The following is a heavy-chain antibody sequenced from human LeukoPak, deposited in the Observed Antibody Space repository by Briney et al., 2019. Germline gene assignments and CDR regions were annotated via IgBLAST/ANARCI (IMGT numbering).Heavy chain of an antibody. CDR2: INHSGST. CDR3: ARGGGLYCSGGSCYDRDAFEI. J-gene: IGHJ3*02. Sequence: SETLSLTCAVYGGSFSGYYWSWIRQPPGKGREWLGEINHSGSTNYHPSLKSRVTISVDSSKNQFSLKLSSVTAADTAVYYCARGGGLYCSGGSCYDRDAFEIWGQGTMVTVSS. D-gene: IGHD2-15*01. V-gene: IGHV4-34*01. CDR1: GGSFSGYY.